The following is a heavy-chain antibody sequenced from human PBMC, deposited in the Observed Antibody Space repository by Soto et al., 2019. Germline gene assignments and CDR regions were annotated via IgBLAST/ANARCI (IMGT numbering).Heavy chain of an antibody. CDR3: AHSGRDILTAYYDGWFDP. Sequence: QITLKESGPTLVKPTQTLTLTCTFSGFSLTTSAVGVGWIRQPPGKALEWLALIYWDDDKRYNPSLKSRLTITKYPSKNHEVLTMTNMHPVDTATYYCAHSGRDILTAYYDGWFDPGGQGTLVTVSS. D-gene: IGHD3-9*01. V-gene: IGHV2-5*02. CDR1: GFSLTTSAVG. CDR2: IYWDDDK. J-gene: IGHJ5*02.